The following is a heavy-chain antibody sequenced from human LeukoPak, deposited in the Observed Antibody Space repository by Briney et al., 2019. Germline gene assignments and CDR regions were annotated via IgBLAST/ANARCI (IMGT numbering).Heavy chain of an antibody. CDR3: ARLKLRSGWHRAWWTFDY. Sequence: SETLSLTCTVSGASISSGRYYWGWIRQPAGKGLEWIGRIYTSGTTYYNPSLKSRVTISVDTSKSQFSLKLSSVTAADTAVYYCARLKLRSGWHRAWWTFDYWGQGTLVTVSS. J-gene: IGHJ4*02. V-gene: IGHV4-61*02. D-gene: IGHD6-19*01. CDR2: IYTSGTT. CDR1: GASISSGRYY.